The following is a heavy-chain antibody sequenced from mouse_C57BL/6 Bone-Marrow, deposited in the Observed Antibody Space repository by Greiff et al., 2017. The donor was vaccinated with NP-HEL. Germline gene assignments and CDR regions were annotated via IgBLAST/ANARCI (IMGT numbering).Heavy chain of an antibody. J-gene: IGHJ3*01. CDR3: ARDPLYDYDGRGFPY. CDR2: IYPGSGST. V-gene: IGHV1-55*01. Sequence: QVQLQQPGAELVKPGASVKMSCKASGYTFTSYWITWVKQRPGQGLEWIGDIYPGSGSTNYNEKFKSKATLTVDTSSSTAYMQLSSLTSEDSAVYYCARDPLYDYDGRGFPYWGQGTLVTVSA. D-gene: IGHD2-4*01. CDR1: GYTFTSYW.